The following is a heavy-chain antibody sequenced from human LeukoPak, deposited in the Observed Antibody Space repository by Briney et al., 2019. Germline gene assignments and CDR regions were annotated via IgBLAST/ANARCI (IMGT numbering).Heavy chain of an antibody. V-gene: IGHV6-1*01. CDR3: ARGIADSTGYYYVDY. Sequence: SQTLSLTCAISGDSVSSNSAVWNWIRQSPSRGLEWLGRTYYRYKRSNDYAVYVKSRITNNPDTSENQFSPQLNSVSPEDTAVYYFARGIADSTGYYYVDYWGQGTLVTVSS. CDR1: GDSVSSNSAV. CDR2: TYYRYKRSN. D-gene: IGHD3-22*01. J-gene: IGHJ4*02.